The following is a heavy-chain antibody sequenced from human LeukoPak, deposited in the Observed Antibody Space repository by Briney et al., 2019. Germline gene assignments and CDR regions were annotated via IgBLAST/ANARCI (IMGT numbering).Heavy chain of an antibody. CDR1: GGSISGSY. V-gene: IGHV4-59*08. CDR3: ARTQGWGTVRTGYYYGMDV. J-gene: IGHJ6*02. CDR2: IYYSET. Sequence: SETLSLTCTVSGGSISGSYGSWIRQPPGKGLEWIGYIYYSETYYNPSLKSRVTISRDTSKNQFSLNLRFVTAADTAVYFCARTQGWGTVRTGYYYGMDVWGQGTTVTVSS. D-gene: IGHD4-11*01.